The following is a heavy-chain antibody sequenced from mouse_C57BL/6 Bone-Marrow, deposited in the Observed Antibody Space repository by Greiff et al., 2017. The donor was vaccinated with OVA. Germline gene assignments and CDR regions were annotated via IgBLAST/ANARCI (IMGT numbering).Heavy chain of an antibody. CDR1: GFSLTSYA. D-gene: IGHD1-1*01. CDR3: ARIPITTVVPHYFDY. J-gene: IGHJ2*01. CDR2: IWTGGGT. V-gene: IGHV2-9-1*01. Sequence: VMLVESGPGLVAPSQSLSITCTVSGFSLTSYAISWVRQPPGKGLEWLGVIWTGGGTNYNSALKSRLSISKDNSKSQVFLKMNSLQTDDTARYYCARIPITTVVPHYFDYWGQGTTLTVSS.